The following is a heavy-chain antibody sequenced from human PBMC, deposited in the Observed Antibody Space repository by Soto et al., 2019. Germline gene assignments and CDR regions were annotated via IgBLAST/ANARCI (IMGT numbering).Heavy chain of an antibody. D-gene: IGHD6-13*01. V-gene: IGHV1-24*01. CDR1: GYTLTELS. Sequence: ASVKVSSKVSGYTLTELSMHWVRQAPGKGLEWMGGFDPEDGETIYAQKFQGRVTMTEDTSTDTAYMDLSSLRSEDTAVYYCATDLGNIPAAGPGFHYYGMDIWGQGTTVTVSS. J-gene: IGHJ6*02. CDR3: ATDLGNIPAAGPGFHYYGMDI. CDR2: FDPEDGET.